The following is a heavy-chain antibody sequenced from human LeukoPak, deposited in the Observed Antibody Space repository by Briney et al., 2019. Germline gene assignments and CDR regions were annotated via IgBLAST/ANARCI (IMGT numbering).Heavy chain of an antibody. Sequence: GGSLRLSCAASEFTFSNYWMSWVRQAPGKGLEWVANIRQDGNDKKYVDSVKGRFTISRDNAKNSLYLQMNNLRAEDTAVYYCARYCSGLCLEYHFDSWGQGTLVTVSS. J-gene: IGHJ4*02. CDR1: EFTFSNYW. CDR2: IRQDGNDK. CDR3: ARYCSGLCLEYHFDS. D-gene: IGHD2-15*01. V-gene: IGHV3-7*01.